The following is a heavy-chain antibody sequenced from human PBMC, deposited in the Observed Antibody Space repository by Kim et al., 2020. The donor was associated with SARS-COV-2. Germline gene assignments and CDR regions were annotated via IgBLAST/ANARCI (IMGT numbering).Heavy chain of an antibody. CDR3: ARVSPQQLVPDY. J-gene: IGHJ4*02. Sequence: ASVKVSCKASGYTFTSYDINWVRQATGQGLEWMGWMNPNSGNTGYAQKFQGRVTMTRNTSISTAYMELSSLRSEDTAVYYCARVSPQQLVPDYWGQGTLVTVSS. V-gene: IGHV1-8*01. CDR2: MNPNSGNT. D-gene: IGHD6-13*01. CDR1: GYTFTSYD.